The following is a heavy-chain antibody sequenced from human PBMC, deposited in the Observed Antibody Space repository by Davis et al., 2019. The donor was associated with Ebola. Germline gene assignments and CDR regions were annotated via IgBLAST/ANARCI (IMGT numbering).Heavy chain of an antibody. CDR3: ARADYGMDV. CDR2: IYEGGTT. CDR1: GGSISSGGYS. Sequence: PSETLSLTCAVSGGSISSGGYSWSWIRQPPGKGLERIGYIYEGGTTYYSPSLKSPDTISLDRSKNQFSLKLTSVTAADTAVYYCARADYGMDVWGQGTTVTV. V-gene: IGHV4-30-2*01. J-gene: IGHJ6*02.